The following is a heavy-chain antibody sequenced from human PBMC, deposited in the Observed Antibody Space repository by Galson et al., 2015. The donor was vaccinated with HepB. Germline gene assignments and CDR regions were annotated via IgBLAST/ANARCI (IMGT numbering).Heavy chain of an antibody. CDR1: GDSVSSHSAA. J-gene: IGHJ4*02. CDR2: TYYRSKWYN. CDR3: ARSPPPVAGTVPFDY. D-gene: IGHD6-19*01. V-gene: IGHV6-1*01. Sequence: CAISGDSVSSHSAAWNWIRQSPSRGLEWLGRTYYRSKWYNDYAVSVKSRITINPDTSKNQFSLQLNSVTPEDAAVYYCARSPPPVAGTVPFDYWGQGTLVTVSS.